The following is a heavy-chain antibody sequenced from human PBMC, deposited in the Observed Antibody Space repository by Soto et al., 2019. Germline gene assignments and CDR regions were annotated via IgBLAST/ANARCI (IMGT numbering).Heavy chain of an antibody. V-gene: IGHV1-18*01. D-gene: IGHD3-10*01. CDR3: ARVAITLIRGLKVDVYSMDV. Sequence: QLVQSGGEVKEPGASVQVSCKASGYTFNNYGITWVRQAPGQGLEWLGWISVYNGNKNYAKKVQGRGSMTADTSTSTAHMELRSLQSDDTAVYFCARVAITLIRGLKVDVYSMDVWGQGTTVTVSS. J-gene: IGHJ6*02. CDR1: GYTFNNYG. CDR2: ISVYNGNK.